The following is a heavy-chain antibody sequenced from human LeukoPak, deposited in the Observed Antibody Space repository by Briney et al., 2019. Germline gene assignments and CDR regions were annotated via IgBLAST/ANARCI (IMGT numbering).Heavy chain of an antibody. V-gene: IGHV3-23*01. CDR2: ISYSGGST. CDR3: ATSPSCSGGSCYLFDY. J-gene: IGHJ4*02. Sequence: PGGSLRLSCAASGFTFSSYAMNWVRQAPGKGLEWVSTISYSGGSTYYVDSVKGRFTISRDDSKNTLFLQMNSLRAEDTAVYYCATSPSCSGGSCYLFDYWGQGTLVTVSS. D-gene: IGHD2-15*01. CDR1: GFTFSSYA.